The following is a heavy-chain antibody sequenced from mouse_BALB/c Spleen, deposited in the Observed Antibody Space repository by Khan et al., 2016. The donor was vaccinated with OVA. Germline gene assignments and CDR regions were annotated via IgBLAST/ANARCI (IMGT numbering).Heavy chain of an antibody. CDR2: IYPGDGDT. CDR1: GYTFTSYW. V-gene: IGHV1-87*01. D-gene: IGHD2-14*01. CDR3: ANYRYDYFDY. J-gene: IGHJ2*01. Sequence: QVQLKESGAELARPGASVKLSCKASGYTFTSYWMPWVKQRPGQGLEWIGTIYPGDGDTRYTQKFKGKATLTADKSSSTAYMQLSSLTSEDSAVYYCANYRYDYFDYWGQGTTLTVSS.